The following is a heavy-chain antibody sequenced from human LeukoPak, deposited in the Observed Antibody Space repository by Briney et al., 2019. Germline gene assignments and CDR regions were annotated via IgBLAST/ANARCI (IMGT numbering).Heavy chain of an antibody. CDR2: IWYDGSKK. J-gene: IGHJ3*02. V-gene: IGHV3-33*08. Sequence: PGGSLRLSCAASGFTFSDAWMSWVRQAPGEGLEWVALIWYDGSKKDYADSVKGRFTISRDNSKNTLNLQMNRLRAEDTAVYYCATMTTVTMDDAFDMWGQGAMVTVSS. CDR1: GFTFSDAW. CDR3: ATMTTVTMDDAFDM. D-gene: IGHD4-17*01.